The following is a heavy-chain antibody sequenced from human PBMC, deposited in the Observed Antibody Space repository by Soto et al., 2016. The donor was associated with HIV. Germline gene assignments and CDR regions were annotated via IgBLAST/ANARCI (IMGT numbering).Heavy chain of an antibody. D-gene: IGHD3-16*01. CDR2: INPHNGAT. J-gene: IGHJ4*02. V-gene: IGHV1-2*02. CDR1: GSTLTQLS. Sequence: QVQLVQSGAEVKKPGASMKVSCKVSGSTLTQLSMHWVRHVPGKGLQWMGWINPHNGATKYAQKLQGRVTMTRNTSISTAYMEVRSLRSDDTAVYYCASYGYWGQGTLVTVSS. CDR3: ASYGY.